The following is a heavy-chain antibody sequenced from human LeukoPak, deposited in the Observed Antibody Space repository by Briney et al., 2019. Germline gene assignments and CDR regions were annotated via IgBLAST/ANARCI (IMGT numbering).Heavy chain of an antibody. J-gene: IGHJ4*02. CDR1: GGSFSGYY. V-gene: IGHV4-34*01. D-gene: IGHD3-10*01. CDR3: ARFRRTMVRGVINEPYFDY. CDR2: INHSGST. Sequence: SETLSLTCAVYGGSFSGYYWSWIRRPPGKGLEWIGEINHSGSTNYNPSLKSRVTISVDTSKNQFSLKLSSVTAADTAVYYCARFRRTMVRGVINEPYFDYWGQGTLVTVSS.